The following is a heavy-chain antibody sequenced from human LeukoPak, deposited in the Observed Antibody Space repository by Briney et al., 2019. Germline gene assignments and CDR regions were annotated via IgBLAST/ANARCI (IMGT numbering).Heavy chain of an antibody. CDR1: GGSISSGGYY. J-gene: IGHJ6*03. CDR3: ARVAVVPAAIYYYYYMDV. Sequence: SETLSLTCTVSGGSISSGGYYWSWIRQPPGKGLEWIGYIYHSGSTYYNPSLKSRVTISVDTSKNQFSLKLSSVTAADTAVYYCARVAVVPAAIYYYYYMDVWGKGTTVTVSS. V-gene: IGHV4-30-2*01. CDR2: IYHSGST. D-gene: IGHD2-2*02.